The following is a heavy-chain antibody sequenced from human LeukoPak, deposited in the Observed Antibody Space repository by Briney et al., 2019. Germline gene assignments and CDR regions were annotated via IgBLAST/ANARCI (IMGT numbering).Heavy chain of an antibody. CDR1: GFTFSSYA. Sequence: PGGSLRLSCAASGFTFSSYAMSWVRQAPGKGLEWVSAISGSGGSTYYADSVKGRFTISRDNSKNTLYLQMNSLRAEDTAVYYCAKDHRFMVREEGSFDYWGQGTLVTVSS. CDR2: ISGSGGST. CDR3: AKDHRFMVREEGSFDY. D-gene: IGHD3-10*01. V-gene: IGHV3-23*01. J-gene: IGHJ4*02.